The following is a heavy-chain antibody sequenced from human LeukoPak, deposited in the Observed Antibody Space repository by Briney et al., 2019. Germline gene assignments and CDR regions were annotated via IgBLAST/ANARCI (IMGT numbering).Heavy chain of an antibody. Sequence: SETLSLTCAVYGGSFSGYYWSWIRQPPGKGLEWIGEINHSGSTNYNPSLKSRVTISVDTSKNQFSLKLSSVTAADTAVYYCATLPPNIDYWGQGTLVTVSS. CDR1: GGSFSGYY. CDR3: ATLPPNIDY. V-gene: IGHV4-34*01. CDR2: INHSGST. J-gene: IGHJ4*02.